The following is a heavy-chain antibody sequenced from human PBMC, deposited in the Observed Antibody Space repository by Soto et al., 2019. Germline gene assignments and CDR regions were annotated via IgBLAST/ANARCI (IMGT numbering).Heavy chain of an antibody. CDR1: GFILDDYA. J-gene: IGHJ6*02. CDR2: VSWNRGRI. D-gene: IGHD3-22*01. CDR3: VKDNDNSGWAVAYAMDA. Sequence: EVQLVESGGGFVQPGRSLRLSCAASGFILDDYAMHWVRQAPGKGLEWVAGVSWNRGRIEYGDAVKGRFIISTENARHSLDLQMNRMTTGDTGLYYCVKDNDNSGWAVAYAMDAWGQGPTVTVSS. V-gene: IGHV3-9*01.